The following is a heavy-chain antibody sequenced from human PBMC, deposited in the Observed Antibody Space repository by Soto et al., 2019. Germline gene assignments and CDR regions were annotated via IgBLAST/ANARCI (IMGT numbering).Heavy chain of an antibody. CDR3: ARARGIAAADKTINWFDP. CDR1: GFTFSSYG. D-gene: IGHD6-13*01. V-gene: IGHV3-33*01. Sequence: GGSLRLSCAASGFTFSSYGMHWVRQAPGKGLEWVAVIWYDGSNKYYADSVKGRFTISRDNSKNTLYLQMNSLRAEDTAVYYCARARGIAAADKTINWFDPWGQGTLVTVSS. CDR2: IWYDGSNK. J-gene: IGHJ5*02.